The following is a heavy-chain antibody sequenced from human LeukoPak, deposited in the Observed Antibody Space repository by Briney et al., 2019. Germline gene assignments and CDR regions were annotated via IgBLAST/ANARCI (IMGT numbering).Heavy chain of an antibody. CDR3: ARVGYYGSGSYYRDYIEY. CDR1: GVSISSYY. J-gene: IGHJ4*02. D-gene: IGHD3-10*01. V-gene: IGHV4-59*01. CDR2: ISNSAIT. Sequence: ASETLSLTCTVSGVSISSYYWTWIRQPPGKGLEWIGFISNSAITDYNPSLKSRVTISIDTSKNQFSLKLNSVTAADTSVYYCARVGYYGSGSYYRDYIEYWGQGTLVTVSS.